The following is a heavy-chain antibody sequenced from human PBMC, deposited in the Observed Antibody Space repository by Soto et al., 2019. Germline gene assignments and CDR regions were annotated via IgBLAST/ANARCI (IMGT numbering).Heavy chain of an antibody. V-gene: IGHV5-51*01. CDR1: GYRFSSFW. CDR2: AQPGHSDT. J-gene: IGHJ4*02. CDR3: ARHGYSSSWYPDH. D-gene: IGHD6-13*01. Sequence: GEALKISCQGSGYRFSSFWICWVRQKPGKGLEWMGIAQPGHSDTRYSPAFQGHVTISADESTNTAYLQWSSLRASDTAMYFCARHGYSSSWYPDHWGQGTLVTVSS.